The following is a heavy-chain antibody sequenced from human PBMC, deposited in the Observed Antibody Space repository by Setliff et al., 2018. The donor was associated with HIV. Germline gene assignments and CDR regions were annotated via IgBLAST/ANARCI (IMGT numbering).Heavy chain of an antibody. Sequence: SETLSLTCAVSGGSISTSNWWSWVRQPPGKGLEWIGEIYHGGYTNYNPSLKSRATISVDKSKNHFSLKLTSVTAADTAVYYCARDGEILVGATAAYFDNWGQGTLVTVSS. CDR3: ARDGEILVGATAAYFDN. CDR1: GGSISTSNW. V-gene: IGHV4-4*02. D-gene: IGHD1-26*01. CDR2: IYHGGYT. J-gene: IGHJ4*02.